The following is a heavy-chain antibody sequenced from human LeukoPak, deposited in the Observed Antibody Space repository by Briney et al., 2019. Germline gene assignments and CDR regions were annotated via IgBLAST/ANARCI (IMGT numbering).Heavy chain of an antibody. CDR1: GYTFTSYC. CDR2: INPSGGST. V-gene: IGHV1-46*01. D-gene: IGHD3-10*01. J-gene: IGHJ4*02. CDR3: ARDWGLLWFGEFPFPGDY. Sequence: GASVKVSCKASGYTFTSYCMHWVRQAPGQGLEWMGIINPSGGSTSYAQKFQGRVTMTRDTSTSTVYMELSSLRSEDTAVYYCARDWGLLWFGEFPFPGDYWGQGTLVTVSS.